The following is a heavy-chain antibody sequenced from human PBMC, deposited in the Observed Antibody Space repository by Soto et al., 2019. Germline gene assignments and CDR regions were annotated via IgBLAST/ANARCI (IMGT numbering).Heavy chain of an antibody. CDR2: ISGSGTTI. V-gene: IGHV3-48*02. D-gene: IGHD6-19*01. CDR3: ANSGWRY. J-gene: IGHJ4*02. CDR1: GFTFSNSS. Sequence: EVQLVESGGGLVQPGGSLRLSCVVSGFTFSNSSMNWVRQAPGGGLQWISYISGSGTTIFYADSVKGRFTISRDNARNSLSLQMSSLRDDDTAVYYCANSGWRYWGQGTPVTVSS.